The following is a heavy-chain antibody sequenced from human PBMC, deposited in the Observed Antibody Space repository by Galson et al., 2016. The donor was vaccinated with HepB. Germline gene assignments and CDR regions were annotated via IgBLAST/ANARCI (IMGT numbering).Heavy chain of an antibody. CDR3: ARRLDTQRRIAGWGWGMDV. J-gene: IGHJ6*02. CDR2: INSDGNTT. V-gene: IGHV3-74*01. CDR1: GFTFSSYW. D-gene: IGHD6-19*01. Sequence: SLRLSCAASGFTFSSYWMHWVRQAPGKGLVWVSRINSDGNTTNYADSVKGRFTISRDNGKNSLYLQMSSLSVEDAGVYYCARRLDTQRRIAGWGWGMDVWGQGTTVTVS.